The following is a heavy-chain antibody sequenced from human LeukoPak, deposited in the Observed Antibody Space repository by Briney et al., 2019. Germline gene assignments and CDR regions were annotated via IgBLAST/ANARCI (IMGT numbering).Heavy chain of an antibody. D-gene: IGHD5-18*01. CDR3: AKSDTAMVIDYYYGMDV. Sequence: PGGSLRLSCAASGFTFSSYGMHWVRQAPGKGLEWVAVIWYDGSNKYYADSVKGRFTISRDNSKNTLYLQMNSLRAEDTAVYYCAKSDTAMVIDYYYGMDVWGQGTTVTVSS. CDR2: IWYDGSNK. V-gene: IGHV3-33*06. CDR1: GFTFSSYG. J-gene: IGHJ6*02.